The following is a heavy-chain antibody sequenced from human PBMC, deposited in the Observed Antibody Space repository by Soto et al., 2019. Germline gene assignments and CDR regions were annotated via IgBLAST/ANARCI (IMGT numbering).Heavy chain of an antibody. V-gene: IGHV4-59*01. D-gene: IGHD2-2*01. CDR2: VYNSGST. CDR3: AGGSSLCWECFHH. J-gene: IGHJ1*01. CDR1: GGSISSYY. Sequence: QVQLQESGPGLVKPSETLSLTCNVSGGSISSYYWSWIRQPPGKGLEYIGHVYNSGSTIHSPSLKSRATISVHTSKNQFSLKLTSVTAADTAVYYCAGGSSLCWECFHHWGQGILITVSS.